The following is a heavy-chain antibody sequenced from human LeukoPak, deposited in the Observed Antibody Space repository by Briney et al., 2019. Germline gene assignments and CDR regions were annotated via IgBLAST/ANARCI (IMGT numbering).Heavy chain of an antibody. Sequence: SETLSLTCTVSGGSISSSSYYWGWIRQPPGKGLEWIGSIYYSGSTYYNPSLKSRVTISVDTSKNQFSLNLSSVTAADTAMYYCARIPGDRDLVVVPWNNWFDPWGQGTLVTVSS. CDR2: IYYSGST. CDR3: ARIPGDRDLVVVPWNNWFDP. CDR1: GGSISSSSYY. J-gene: IGHJ5*02. D-gene: IGHD2-15*01. V-gene: IGHV4-39*07.